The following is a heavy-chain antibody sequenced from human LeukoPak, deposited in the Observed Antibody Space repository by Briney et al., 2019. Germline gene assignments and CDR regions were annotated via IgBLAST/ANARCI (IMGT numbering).Heavy chain of an antibody. J-gene: IGHJ4*02. CDR3: ARSRDSSGYYYLI. Sequence: PGESLKISCEASGYSFTNYWIGWVRQMPGKGLEWMGIIYPDDSESKYSPSSQGQVTISADKSISTAYLQWSRLKASDTAMYYCARSRDSSGYYYLIWGQGTLVTVSS. CDR1: GYSFTNYW. V-gene: IGHV5-51*03. D-gene: IGHD3-22*01. CDR2: IYPDDSES.